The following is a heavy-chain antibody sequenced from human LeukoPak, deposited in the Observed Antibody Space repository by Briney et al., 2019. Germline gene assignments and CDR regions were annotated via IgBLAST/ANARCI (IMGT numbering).Heavy chain of an antibody. J-gene: IGHJ4*02. V-gene: IGHV4-59*10. D-gene: IGHD4-23*01. CDR2: IYSSGST. CDR1: GGSFSGYY. Sequence: PSETLSLTCAVYGGSFSGYYWSWIRQPAGKGLEWIGRIYSSGSTSYNPSLKSRVTMSVDTSKNQVSLKLSSATAADTAMYHCARVYQSSGISSGYFDYWGQGTLVTVSS. CDR3: ARVYQSSGISSGYFDY.